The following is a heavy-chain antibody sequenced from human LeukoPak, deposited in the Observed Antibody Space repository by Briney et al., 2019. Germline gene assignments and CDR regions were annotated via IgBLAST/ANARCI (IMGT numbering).Heavy chain of an antibody. J-gene: IGHJ1*01. CDR3: ARHGGYSSPYLH. CDR1: GGSISNYY. D-gene: IGHD6-13*01. V-gene: IGHV4-59*08. CDR2: IYYSGST. Sequence: PSETLSLTCTVSGGSISNYYWSWIRQPPGKGLEWIGYIYYSGSTNYNPSLKSRVTISVDTSKNQFSLKLSSVTATDTAVYYCARHGGYSSPYLHWGQGTLVTVSS.